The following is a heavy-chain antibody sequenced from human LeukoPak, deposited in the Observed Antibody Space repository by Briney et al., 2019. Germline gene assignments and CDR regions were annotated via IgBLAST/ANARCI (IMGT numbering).Heavy chain of an antibody. CDR2: IWSDGTNQ. V-gene: IGHV3-33*06. CDR3: AKDAERGFDYSNSLQK. Sequence: PGGSLRLSCAASKFMFSHYGMHWVRQAPGKGLEWLAVIWSDGTNQYYADSVKGRFTVSRDNSQNTLYLQMSSLRPEDTAIYYCAKDAERGFDYSNSLQKWGQGTLVTVSS. J-gene: IGHJ4*02. CDR1: KFMFSHYG. D-gene: IGHD4-11*01.